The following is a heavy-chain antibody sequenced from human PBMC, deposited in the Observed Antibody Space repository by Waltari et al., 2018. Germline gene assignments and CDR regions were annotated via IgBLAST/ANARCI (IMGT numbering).Heavy chain of an antibody. CDR3: ATPFYNWDDPLHS. V-gene: IGHV3-23*01. CDR1: RVTFGNSA. CDR2: STCGDAT. Sequence: EVQLLESGGDWVQPGGSLRLSCSASRVTFGNSAINWVRLAPRRGLEWVSASTCGDATYYADSVRGRFTISRDTSKDTVYLQMDGLRAEDTAVYYCATPFYNWDDPLHSWGQGTLVTVSS. D-gene: IGHD1-20*01. J-gene: IGHJ4*02.